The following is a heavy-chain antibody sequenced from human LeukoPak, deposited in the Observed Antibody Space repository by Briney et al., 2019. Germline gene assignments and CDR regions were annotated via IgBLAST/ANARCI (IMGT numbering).Heavy chain of an antibody. CDR2: VYYSGST. Sequence: SETLSLTCTVSGGSISSYYWSWIRQPPGKGLEWIGYVYYSGSTNYNPSLKSRVTISVDTSKNQFSLKLSSVTAADTAVYYCARGRRITMIVVALYNWFDPWGQGTLVTVSS. CDR3: ARGRRITMIVVALYNWFDP. CDR1: GGSISSYY. D-gene: IGHD3-22*01. V-gene: IGHV4-59*01. J-gene: IGHJ5*02.